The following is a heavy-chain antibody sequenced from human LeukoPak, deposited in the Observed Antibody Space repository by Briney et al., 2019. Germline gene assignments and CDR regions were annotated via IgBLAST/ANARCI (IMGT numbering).Heavy chain of an antibody. J-gene: IGHJ4*02. Sequence: GGSLRLSCAASGFTFTNYAMSWVRQAPGKGLEWVAVISYDGSNKYYADSVKGRFTISRDNSKNTLYLQMNSLRAEDTAVYYCARDFALYCSSTSCYASFLDYWGQGTLVTVSS. CDR2: ISYDGSNK. CDR1: GFTFTNYA. CDR3: ARDFALYCSSTSCYASFLDY. V-gene: IGHV3-30-3*01. D-gene: IGHD2-2*01.